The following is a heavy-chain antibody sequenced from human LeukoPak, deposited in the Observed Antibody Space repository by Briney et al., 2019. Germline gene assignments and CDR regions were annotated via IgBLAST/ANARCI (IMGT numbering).Heavy chain of an antibody. CDR1: GYTFTSYR. V-gene: IGHV1-18*01. D-gene: IGHD3-22*01. J-gene: IGHJ5*02. Sequence: ASVKVSCKASGYTFTSYRISWVRQAPGQGLEWMGWISAYNGNTNYAQNLQGRVTMTTDTSTSTAYMELRSLRSDDTAVYYCALEEYYYDSSGGFDPWGQGTLVTVPS. CDR2: ISAYNGNT. CDR3: ALEEYYYDSSGGFDP.